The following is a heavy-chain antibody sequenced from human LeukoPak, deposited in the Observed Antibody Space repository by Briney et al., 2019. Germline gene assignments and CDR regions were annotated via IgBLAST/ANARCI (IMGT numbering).Heavy chain of an antibody. D-gene: IGHD5-18*01. CDR3: ARGGSDTAMAHDY. CDR1: GFTFSNHW. CDR2: INRGGSRT. J-gene: IGHJ4*02. Sequence: PGGSLRLPCAASGFTFSNHWMHWVRQAPGKGLMWVSRINRGGSRTDYADSVKGRFTFSRDDAKNTLYLQLNSLRAEDTAVYFCARGGSDTAMAHDYWGQGTLVTVSS. V-gene: IGHV3-74*01.